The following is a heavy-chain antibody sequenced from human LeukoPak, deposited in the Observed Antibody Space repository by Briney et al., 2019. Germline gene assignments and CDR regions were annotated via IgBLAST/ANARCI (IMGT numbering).Heavy chain of an antibody. V-gene: IGHV4-4*07. CDR2: IYTSGST. CDR3: ARAHKYYYDSSGYYPGLGFDY. CDR1: GGSISSYY. D-gene: IGHD3-22*01. J-gene: IGHJ4*02. Sequence: SETLSLTYTVSGGSISSYYWSWIRQHAGKGLEWIGRIYTSGSTNYNPSLKSRVTMSVDTSKNQFSLKLSSVTAADTAVYYCARAHKYYYDSSGYYPGLGFDYWGQGTLVTVSS.